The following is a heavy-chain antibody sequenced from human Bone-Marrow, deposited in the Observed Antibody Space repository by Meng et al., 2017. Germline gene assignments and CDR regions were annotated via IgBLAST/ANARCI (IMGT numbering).Heavy chain of an antibody. V-gene: IGHV4-34*01. D-gene: IGHD6-19*01. CDR3: ARGQQWLVMYNWFDP. CDR1: GGSFSGYY. CDR2: INHSGST. Sequence: SETLSLTCAVYGGSFSGYYWSWIRQPPGKGLEWIGEINHSGSTNYNPSLKSRVTISVDTSKNQFSLKLSSVTAADTAVYYCARGQQWLVMYNWFDPWGQGTRVTVDS. J-gene: IGHJ5*02.